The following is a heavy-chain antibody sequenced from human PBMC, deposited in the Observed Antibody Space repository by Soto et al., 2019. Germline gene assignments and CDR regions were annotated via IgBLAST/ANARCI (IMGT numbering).Heavy chain of an antibody. V-gene: IGHV3-74*01. D-gene: IGHD3-22*01. Sequence: EVQLVESGGGLVQPGGSLRLSCAASGFTFSSYWMHWVRQAPGKGLVWVSRINSDGSSTSYADSVKGRFTISRDNAKNTLYLQMNGLKADDTAVYYCARCYYYDSSGYSVDYWGQGTLVTVSS. CDR1: GFTFSSYW. J-gene: IGHJ4*02. CDR3: ARCYYYDSSGYSVDY. CDR2: INSDGSST.